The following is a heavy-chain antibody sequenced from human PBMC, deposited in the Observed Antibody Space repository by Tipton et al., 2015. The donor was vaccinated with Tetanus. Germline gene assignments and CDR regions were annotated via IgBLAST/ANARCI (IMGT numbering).Heavy chain of an antibody. CDR3: ARGSSAMVTVYYYYGMDV. J-gene: IGHJ6*02. V-gene: IGHV3-33*01. Sequence: SLRLSCAASGFTFSSYGMHWVRQAPGKGLEWVAIIWYDGSNKYYADSVKGRFTISRDNFKNTLYLQMNSLRAEDTAVYYCARGSSAMVTVYYYYGMDVWGQGTTVTVSS. CDR1: GFTFSSYG. CDR2: IWYDGSNK. D-gene: IGHD5-18*01.